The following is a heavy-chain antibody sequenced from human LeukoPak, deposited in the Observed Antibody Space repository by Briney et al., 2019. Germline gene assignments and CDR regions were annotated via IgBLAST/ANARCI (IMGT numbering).Heavy chain of an antibody. CDR3: ARSDSAPDAFDI. D-gene: IGHD3/OR15-3a*01. CDR2: IIPIFGTA. V-gene: IGHV1-69*13. Sequence: GASVKVSCKASGGTFSSYAISWVRQAPGQGLEWMGGIIPIFGTANYAQKFQGRVTITADESTSTAYMELSSLRSEDTAVYYCARSDSAPDAFDIWGQGTMVTVSS. J-gene: IGHJ3*02. CDR1: GGTFSSYA.